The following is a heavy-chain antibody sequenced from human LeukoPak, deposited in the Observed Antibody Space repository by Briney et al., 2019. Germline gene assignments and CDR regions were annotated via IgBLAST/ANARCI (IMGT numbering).Heavy chain of an antibody. Sequence: ASVKVSCKDSGYTFISYGISWVRQAPGQGLEWMGLISAYNGNTNYAQKLQGRVTMTTDTSTRTVYMGLRSLRSDATALYYCARVRYDSSGYYYVDYWGQGTLVTVFS. CDR2: ISAYNGNT. J-gene: IGHJ4*02. CDR1: GYTFISYG. D-gene: IGHD3-22*01. CDR3: ARVRYDSSGYYYVDY. V-gene: IGHV1-18*01.